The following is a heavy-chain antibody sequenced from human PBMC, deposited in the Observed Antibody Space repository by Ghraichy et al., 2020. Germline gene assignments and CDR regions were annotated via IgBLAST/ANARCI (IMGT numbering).Heavy chain of an antibody. Sequence: GGSLRLSCAVSGITFSSYAMSWVRQAPGKGLEWVSAINNRGDSTYYADSVKGRFTISRDNSKNTLFVQMNSLRAEDTAVYYCAKRQYCSGGSCYSRALDYWGQGTLVTVSS. V-gene: IGHV3-23*01. CDR1: GITFSSYA. J-gene: IGHJ4*02. D-gene: IGHD2-15*01. CDR3: AKRQYCSGGSCYSRALDY. CDR2: INNRGDST.